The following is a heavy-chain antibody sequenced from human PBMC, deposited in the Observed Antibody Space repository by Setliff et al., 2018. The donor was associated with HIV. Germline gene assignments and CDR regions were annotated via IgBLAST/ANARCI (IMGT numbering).Heavy chain of an antibody. D-gene: IGHD3-22*01. CDR3: AMAYYYDSSGYRNDAFDI. CDR1: GYTFTSYY. J-gene: IGHJ3*02. CDR2: INPNSGGT. Sequence: ASVKVSCKASGYTFTSYYIHWVRQAPGQGLEWMGWINPNSGGTNYAQKFQGRVTMTRDTSISTAYMELSRLRSDDTAVYYCAMAYYYDSSGYRNDAFDIWGQGTMVTVSS. V-gene: IGHV1-2*02.